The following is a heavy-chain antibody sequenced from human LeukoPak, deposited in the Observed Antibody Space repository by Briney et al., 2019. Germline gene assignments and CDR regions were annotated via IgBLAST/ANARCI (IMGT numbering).Heavy chain of an antibody. CDR3: AKDSGYYDILTGPEGGNWFDP. D-gene: IGHD3-9*01. CDR1: GFAFISYA. Sequence: GSLRLSSAASGFAFISYAMSWVRQAPGKGLEWVSAIIGSGGSTYYADSVKGRFTISRDNSKNTLYLQMNSLRAEDTAVYYCAKDSGYYDILTGPEGGNWFDPWGQGTLVTVSS. J-gene: IGHJ5*02. CDR2: IIGSGGST. V-gene: IGHV3-23*01.